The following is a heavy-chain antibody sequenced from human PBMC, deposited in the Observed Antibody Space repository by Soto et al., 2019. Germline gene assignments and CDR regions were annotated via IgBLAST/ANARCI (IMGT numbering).Heavy chain of an antibody. CDR3: AHVYGGYDNFDY. CDR2: IYWDDDK. J-gene: IGHJ4*02. D-gene: IGHD5-12*01. CDR1: GFSLSTSGVG. Sequence: QITLKESGPTLVKPTQTLTLTCTFSGFSLSTSGVGVGWIRQPPGKALEWLALIYWDDDKRYSPSLKSRLTIPKDTSKTQVALTMTNMDPVDTATYYCAHVYGGYDNFDYRGQGTLVTVSS. V-gene: IGHV2-5*02.